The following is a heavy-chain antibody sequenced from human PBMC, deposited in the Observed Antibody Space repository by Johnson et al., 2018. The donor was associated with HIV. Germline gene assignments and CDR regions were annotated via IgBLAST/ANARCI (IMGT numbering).Heavy chain of an antibody. CDR1: GITFDDYG. J-gene: IGHJ3*02. CDR3: ARASDALDI. Sequence: VQLVESGGGVVRPGGSLRLSCAASGITFDDYGMSWVRQAPGKGLEWVSVIYSGGSTYYADSVKGRFTISRDNSKNTLYLQMNSLRAEDTAVYYCARASDALDIWGQGTMVTVSS. V-gene: IGHV3-66*01. CDR2: IYSGGST.